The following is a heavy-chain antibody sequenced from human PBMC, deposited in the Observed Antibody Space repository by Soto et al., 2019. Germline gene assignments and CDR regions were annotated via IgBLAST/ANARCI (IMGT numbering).Heavy chain of an antibody. J-gene: IGHJ4*02. V-gene: IGHV4-30-2*01. Sequence: LSLTCAVSGGSISISGFSWSWIRQPPGKGLEWIGYIYHSGSTYYNPSLKSRVTISVDRSKNQFSLKLSSVTAADTAVYYCARASSSSSAADYWGQGTQVTVSS. CDR2: IYHSGST. CDR3: ARASSSSSAADY. D-gene: IGHD6-6*01. CDR1: GGSISISGFS.